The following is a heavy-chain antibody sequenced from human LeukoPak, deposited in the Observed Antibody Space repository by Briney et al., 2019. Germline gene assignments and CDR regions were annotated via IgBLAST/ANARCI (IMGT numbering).Heavy chain of an antibody. J-gene: IGHJ5*02. CDR3: ARGTYGLRIDNWFDP. V-gene: IGHV3-74*01. CDR1: GFTFSSYG. CDR2: INTDGSST. Sequence: GGSLRLSCAASGFTFSSYGMHWVRQAPGKGLVWDSRINTDGSSTSYADSVKDRFTISRDNAKNTLYLQMNSLRAEDTAVYYCARGTYGLRIDNWFDPWGQGTLVTVSS. D-gene: IGHD1-26*01.